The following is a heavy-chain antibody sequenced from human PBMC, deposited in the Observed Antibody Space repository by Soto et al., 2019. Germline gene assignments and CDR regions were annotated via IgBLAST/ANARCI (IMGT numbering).Heavy chain of an antibody. V-gene: IGHV4-34*01. CDR1: GGSFSGYY. CDR3: ASISYGNYYYYYMDV. CDR2: INHSGST. D-gene: IGHD5-18*01. Sequence: QVQLQQWGAGLLKPSETLSLTCAVYGGSFSGYYWSWIRQPPGKGLEWIGEINHSGSTNYNPSLKSRVTISVDTPKNQFSLKLSSVTAADTAVYYCASISYGNYYYYYMDVWGKGTTVTVSS. J-gene: IGHJ6*03.